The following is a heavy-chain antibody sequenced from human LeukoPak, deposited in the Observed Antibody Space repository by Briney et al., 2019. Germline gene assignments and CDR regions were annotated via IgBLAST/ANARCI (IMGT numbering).Heavy chain of an antibody. J-gene: IGHJ4*02. CDR1: GFTVSSNY. CDR3: ASMSSPPSHFDY. V-gene: IGHV3-66*01. D-gene: IGHD6-19*01. CDR2: IYSGGST. Sequence: PGGSLRLSCAVSGFTVSSNYMSWVRQAPGKGLEWVSVIYSGGSTYYADSVKGRFTISRDNSKNTLYLQMNSLRAEDTAVYYCASMSSPPSHFDYWGQGTLVTVSS.